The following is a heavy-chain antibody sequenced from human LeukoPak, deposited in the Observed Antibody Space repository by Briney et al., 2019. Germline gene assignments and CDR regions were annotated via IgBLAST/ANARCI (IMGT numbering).Heavy chain of an antibody. J-gene: IGHJ4*02. CDR2: ISSSSSTI. V-gene: IGHV3-23*01. Sequence: GGSLRLSCAASGFTFSSHGMSWVRQAPGKGLEWVSYISSSSSTIYYADSVKGRFTISRDNSKNTLYLQMNSLRAEDTAVYYCAKDSVVAETCDYWGRGTLVTVSS. D-gene: IGHD2-15*01. CDR1: GFTFSSHG. CDR3: AKDSVVAETCDY.